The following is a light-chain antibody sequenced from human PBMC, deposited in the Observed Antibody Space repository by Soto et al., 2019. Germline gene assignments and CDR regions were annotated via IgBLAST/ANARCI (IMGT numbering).Light chain of an antibody. Sequence: RVTQSPYTLSASVGDRVTITCRASQSISGWLAWYQQKPGKAPKLLIYDASSLESGVPSRFGGSGSGTEFTLTISSLQPDDFATYYCQHYNSYSEAFGQGTKVDIK. CDR2: DAS. V-gene: IGKV1-5*01. CDR3: QHYNSYSEA. CDR1: QSISGW. J-gene: IGKJ1*01.